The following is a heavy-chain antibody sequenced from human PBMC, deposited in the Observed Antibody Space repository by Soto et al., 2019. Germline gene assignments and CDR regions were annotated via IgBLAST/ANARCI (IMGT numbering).Heavy chain of an antibody. V-gene: IGHV1-69*13. J-gene: IGHJ6*02. Sequence: GASVKVSCKASGGTFSSYAISWVRQAPGQGLEWMGGIIPIFGTANYAQKFQGRVTITADESTSTAYMELSSLRSEDTAVYYCARELSSIAARHHYYYGMDVWGQGTTVTVSS. CDR1: GGTFSSYA. D-gene: IGHD6-6*01. CDR2: IIPIFGTA. CDR3: ARELSSIAARHHYYYGMDV.